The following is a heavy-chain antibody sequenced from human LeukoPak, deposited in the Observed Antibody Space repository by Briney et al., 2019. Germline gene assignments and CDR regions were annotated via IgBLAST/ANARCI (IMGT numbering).Heavy chain of an antibody. D-gene: IGHD3-10*01. Sequence: GGSLRLSCSASGFTFSSYTMHWVRQAPGKGLEYVSAISSNGGSTYNADSVKGRFTISRDNSKNTLYLQMSSLRAEDTAVYYCARVLWFGEVLKGDAFDIWGQGTMVTVSS. J-gene: IGHJ3*02. CDR3: ARVLWFGEVLKGDAFDI. V-gene: IGHV3-64D*09. CDR1: GFTFSSYT. CDR2: ISSNGGST.